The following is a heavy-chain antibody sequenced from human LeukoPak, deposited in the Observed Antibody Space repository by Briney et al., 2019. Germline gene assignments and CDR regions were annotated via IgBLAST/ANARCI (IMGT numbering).Heavy chain of an antibody. D-gene: IGHD2-15*01. CDR3: ARGRTRYCSGGSCYLWFDP. Sequence: SETLSLTCAVYGGSFSGYYWSWIRQPPGKGLEWIGEINHSGSTNYNPPLKSRVTISVDTSKNQFSLKLSSVTAADTAVYYCARGRTRYCSGGSCYLWFDPWGQGTLVTVS. CDR1: GGSFSGYY. CDR2: INHSGST. V-gene: IGHV4-34*01. J-gene: IGHJ5*02.